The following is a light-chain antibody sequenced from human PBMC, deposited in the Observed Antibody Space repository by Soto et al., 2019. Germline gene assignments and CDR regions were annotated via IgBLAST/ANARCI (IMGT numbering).Light chain of an antibody. CDR2: ETS. CDR3: FSFTSTNTHV. J-gene: IGLJ1*01. Sequence: QSVLTQPASVSGSPGQSITISCTGSSSDIGVFNYVSWYQHHPGKVPKVIIYETSKRPSGVSDRFSGSKSGNTASLTISGLQAEDEADYYCFSFTSTNTHVFGSGTKVTVL. CDR1: SSDIGVFNY. V-gene: IGLV2-14*01.